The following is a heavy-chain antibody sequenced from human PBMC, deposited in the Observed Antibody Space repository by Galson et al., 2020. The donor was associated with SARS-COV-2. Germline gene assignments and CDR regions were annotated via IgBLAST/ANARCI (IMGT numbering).Heavy chain of an antibody. J-gene: IGHJ6*02. Sequence: SETLSLTCTVSGGSISSGDYYWSWIRQPPGKGLEWIGYIYYSGSTYYNPSLKSRVTISVDTSKNQFSLKLSSVTAADTAVYYCTRDLNGDYYYYYGMDVWGQGTTVTVSS. CDR1: GGSISSGDYY. V-gene: IGHV4-30-4*01. CDR3: TRDLNGDYYYYYGMDV. D-gene: IGHD4-17*01. CDR2: IYYSGST.